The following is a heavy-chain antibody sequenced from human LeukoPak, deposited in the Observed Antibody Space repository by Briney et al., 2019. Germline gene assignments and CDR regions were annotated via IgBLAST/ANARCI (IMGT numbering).Heavy chain of an antibody. CDR3: ARGVRVRGGNWFDP. Sequence: PSQTLSLTCAVAGGSISSGGYAWGWIRRPPGKGLEWIGYIYHSGSTYYNPSLKSRVTISVDRSKNQFSLKLSSVTAADTAVYYCARGVRVRGGNWFDPWGQGTLVTVSS. V-gene: IGHV4-30-2*01. CDR2: IYHSGST. CDR1: GGSISSGGYA. J-gene: IGHJ5*02. D-gene: IGHD3-10*01.